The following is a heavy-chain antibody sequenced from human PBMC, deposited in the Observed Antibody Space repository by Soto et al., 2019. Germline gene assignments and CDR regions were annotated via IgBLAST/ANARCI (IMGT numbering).Heavy chain of an antibody. CDR1: GFTFSTYV. V-gene: IGHV3-23*01. CDR3: VRLDCSGTSCYFYGLDV. J-gene: IGHJ6*02. CDR2: ISASGSNG. Sequence: PGGSLRLSCAASGFTFSTYVMAWVRQAPGRGLEWVSGISASGSNGFYTDSVKGRFIISRDNSKNTLYLQMKGLRAEDSAVYYCVRLDCSGTSCYFYGLDVWGQGTTVTVSS. D-gene: IGHD2-2*01.